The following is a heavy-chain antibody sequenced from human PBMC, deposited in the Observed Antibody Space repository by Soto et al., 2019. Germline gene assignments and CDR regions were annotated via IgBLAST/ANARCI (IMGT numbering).Heavy chain of an antibody. CDR2: ISAYNGNT. V-gene: IGHV1-18*01. J-gene: IGHJ3*02. D-gene: IGHD3-10*01. CDR3: ARGFRGVDDAFDI. Sequence: VDSVKVSCKASGYRFTSYGISWVRQAPGQGLEWMGWISAYNGNTNYAQKLQGRVTMTTDTSTSTAYMELRSLRSDDTAVYYCARGFRGVDDAFDIWGQGTMVTVSS. CDR1: GYRFTSYG.